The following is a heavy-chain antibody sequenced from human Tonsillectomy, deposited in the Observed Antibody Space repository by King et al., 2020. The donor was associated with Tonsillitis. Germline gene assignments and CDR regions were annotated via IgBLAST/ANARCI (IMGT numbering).Heavy chain of an antibody. CDR1: GYNFTSYG. J-gene: IGHJ4*02. D-gene: IGHD1-26*01. V-gene: IGHV1-18*01. CDR3: ATSWELGSNYFDC. Sequence: QLVQSGPEVKKPGASLKVSCKASGYNFTSYGISWVRQAPGQGLEWMGWINSYNGNSNYAQKLRGRVTMTTDTSTTTAYMELRSLRSDATAVYYCATSWELGSNYFDCWGQGTLVTVSS. CDR2: INSYNGNS.